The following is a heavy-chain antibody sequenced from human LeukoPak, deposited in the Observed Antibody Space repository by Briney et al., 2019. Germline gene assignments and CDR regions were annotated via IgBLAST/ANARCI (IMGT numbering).Heavy chain of an antibody. V-gene: IGHV4-39*01. CDR2: IYYSGST. D-gene: IGHD5-18*01. Sequence: PSETLSLTCTVSGGSISSSSYSWGWIRQPPGKGLEWIGRIYYSGSTHYNPSLKSRVTISVDTSKKQFSLKLSSVTAADTAVYYCARNHTHEGYGYYFDYWGQGTLITVSS. J-gene: IGHJ4*02. CDR3: ARNHTHEGYGYYFDY. CDR1: GGSISSSSYS.